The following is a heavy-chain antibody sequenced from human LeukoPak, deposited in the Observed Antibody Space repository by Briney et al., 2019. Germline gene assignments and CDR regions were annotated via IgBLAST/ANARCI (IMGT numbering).Heavy chain of an antibody. Sequence: GGSLRLSCAASGFALSSAWMSWVRQAPGKGLEWVSAISGSGGSTYYADSVKGRFTISRDNSKNTLYLQMNSLRAEDTAVYYCAKVPNCSSTSCRRLKGRQYYFDYWGQGTLVTVSS. CDR3: AKVPNCSSTSCRRLKGRQYYFDY. V-gene: IGHV3-23*01. CDR2: ISGSGGST. J-gene: IGHJ4*02. D-gene: IGHD2-2*01. CDR1: GFALSSAW.